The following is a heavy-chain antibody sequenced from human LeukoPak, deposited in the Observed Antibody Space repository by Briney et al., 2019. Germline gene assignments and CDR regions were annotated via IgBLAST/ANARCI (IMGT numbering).Heavy chain of an antibody. CDR2: ISSTGGTM. CDR1: GFTVSTNY. V-gene: IGHV3-11*04. Sequence: GGSLRLSCAASGFTVSTNYMTWVRQAPGKGLGWLSYISSTGGTMYYADSVRGRFTISRDNGKNSLYLQMNSLRDEDTAVYFCGRDVYTVEYFQHWGQGTLVTVSS. J-gene: IGHJ1*01. CDR3: GRDVYTVEYFQH. D-gene: IGHD2-2*02.